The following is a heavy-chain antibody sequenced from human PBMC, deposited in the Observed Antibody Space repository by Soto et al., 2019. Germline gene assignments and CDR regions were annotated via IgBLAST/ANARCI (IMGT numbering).Heavy chain of an antibody. J-gene: IGHJ3*02. CDR1: GCKFTGYY. CDR3: ARERGYSYVRDAFDI. V-gene: IGHV1-2*04. Sequence: AEVKVSYKASGCKFTGYYMHWVRQAPGQGLEWMGWINPNSGGTNYAQKFQGWVTMTRDTSISTAYMELSRLRSDDTAVYYCARERGYSYVRDAFDIWGQGTSVPVSS. D-gene: IGHD5-18*01. CDR2: INPNSGGT.